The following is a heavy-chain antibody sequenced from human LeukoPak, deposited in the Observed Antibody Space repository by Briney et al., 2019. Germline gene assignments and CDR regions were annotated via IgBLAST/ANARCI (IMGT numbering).Heavy chain of an antibody. V-gene: IGHV3-53*01. CDR1: GFTFSSAW. Sequence: PGGSLRLSCAASGFTFSSAWMSWVRQAPGKGLEWVSVIYSGGSTYYADSVKGRFTISRDNSKNTLYLQMNSLRAEDTAVYYCARITNWYFDLWGRGTLVTVSS. CDR2: IYSGGST. J-gene: IGHJ2*01. CDR3: ARITNWYFDL.